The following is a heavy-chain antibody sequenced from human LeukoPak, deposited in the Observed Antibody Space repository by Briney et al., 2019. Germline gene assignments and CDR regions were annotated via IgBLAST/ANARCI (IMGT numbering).Heavy chain of an antibody. CDR2: IYTSGST. Sequence: SETLSLTCTGSGGSISSYYWSWLRQPAGKGLEWIGRIYTSGSTNYNPSLKSRVTMSVDTSKNQFSLKLSSVTAADTAVYYCARSHPYGDYDYWGQGTLVTVSS. CDR3: ARSHPYGDYDY. CDR1: GGSISSYY. J-gene: IGHJ4*02. D-gene: IGHD4-17*01. V-gene: IGHV4-4*07.